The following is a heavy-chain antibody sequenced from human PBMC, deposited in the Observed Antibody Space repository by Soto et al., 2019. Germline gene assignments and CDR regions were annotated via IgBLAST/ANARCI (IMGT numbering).Heavy chain of an antibody. J-gene: IGHJ4*02. CDR1: GFTFSSYG. D-gene: IGHD2-15*01. CDR3: ARGHTPYCSGGSCYRAYFDY. CDR2: IWYDGSNK. V-gene: IGHV3-33*01. Sequence: GGSLRLSCAASGFTFSSYGMHWVRQAPGKGLEWVAVIWYDGSNKYYADSVKGRFTISRDNSKNTLYLQMNSLRAEDTAVYYCARGHTPYCSGGSCYRAYFDYWGQGTLVTVSS.